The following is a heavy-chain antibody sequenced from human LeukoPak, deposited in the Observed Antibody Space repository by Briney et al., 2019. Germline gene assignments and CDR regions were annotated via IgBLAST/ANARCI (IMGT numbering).Heavy chain of an antibody. CDR2: IYYSGST. V-gene: IGHV4-31*03. D-gene: IGHD2-15*01. J-gene: IGHJ5*02. CDR3: ARCVVVDFLGFDP. CDR1: GGSISSGGYY. Sequence: SQTLSLTCTVSGGSISSGGYYWSWIRQHPGKGLEWIGYIYYSGSTYYNPSLKSRVTISVDTSKNQFSLKLSSVTAADTAVYYCARCVVVDFLGFDPWGQGTLVTVSS.